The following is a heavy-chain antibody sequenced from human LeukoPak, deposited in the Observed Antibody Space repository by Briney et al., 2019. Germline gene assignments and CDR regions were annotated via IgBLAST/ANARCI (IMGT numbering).Heavy chain of an antibody. CDR3: ARGGWLPPDY. CDR2: VYSTGST. Sequence: SETLSLTCTVSGGSISNFYWSWIRQPAGKGLEWMGHVYSTGSTNYNPSLNSRVTISVDTSKSQFSLKLSSVTAADTAVYYCARGGWLPPDYWGQGELVTVSS. CDR1: GGSISNFY. V-gene: IGHV4-4*07. J-gene: IGHJ4*02. D-gene: IGHD3-22*01.